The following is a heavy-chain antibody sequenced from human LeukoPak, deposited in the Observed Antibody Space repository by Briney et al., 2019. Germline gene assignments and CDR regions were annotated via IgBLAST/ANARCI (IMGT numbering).Heavy chain of an antibody. V-gene: IGHV4-4*07. D-gene: IGHD1-26*01. CDR1: GGSISSYY. CDR3: ARDGFTVVGATGFDY. CDR2: IYTSGST. J-gene: IGHJ4*02. Sequence: SETLSLTCTVSGGSISSYYRSWIRQPAGKGLEWIGRIYTSGSTNYNPSLKSRVTISVDKSKNQFSLKLSSVTAADTAVYYCARDGFTVVGATGFDYWGQGTLVTVSS.